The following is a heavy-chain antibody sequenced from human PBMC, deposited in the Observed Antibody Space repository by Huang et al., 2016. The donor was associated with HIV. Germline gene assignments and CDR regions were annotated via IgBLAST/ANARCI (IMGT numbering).Heavy chain of an antibody. V-gene: IGHV4-59*11. D-gene: IGHD4-17*01. Sequence: QVQLHESGPGLVKPSETLSLNCTVSGGSISSHYCSWIRQPPGKGLEWIGNIYYNGYTNYNPSLKSRVTISIEPSKNQFSLKLTSVTAADTAVYYCARDETYGDLDYWGQGTLVTVSS. CDR2: IYYNGYT. CDR1: GGSISSHY. J-gene: IGHJ4*02. CDR3: ARDETYGDLDY.